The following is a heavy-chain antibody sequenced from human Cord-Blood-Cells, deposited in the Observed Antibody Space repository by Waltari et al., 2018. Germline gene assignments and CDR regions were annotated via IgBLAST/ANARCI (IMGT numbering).Heavy chain of an antibody. D-gene: IGHD3-3*01. Sequence: EVQLLESGGGLVQPGGSLRLSCAASGFTFSSYAMSWVRQAPGKGLEWVSAISGSGGSTYYADSVKGRFTISRDNAKNTLYLQMNSLRAEDTAVYYCAKQSDFWSGYFDYWGQGTLVTVSS. CDR3: AKQSDFWSGYFDY. CDR2: ISGSGGST. V-gene: IGHV3-23*01. CDR1: GFTFSSYA. J-gene: IGHJ4*02.